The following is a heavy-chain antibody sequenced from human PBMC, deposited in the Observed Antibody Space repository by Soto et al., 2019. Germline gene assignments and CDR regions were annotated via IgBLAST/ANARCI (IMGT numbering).Heavy chain of an antibody. CDR3: ARDRCTNGVCYAPCDY. J-gene: IGHJ4*02. CDR1: GFTFSTYA. V-gene: IGHV3-64*01. Sequence: PGGSLRLSCATYGFTFSTYAMHWVRQAPGKGLEYVSAISSNGRSTYYANSVKGRFTISRDNSKNTLYLQMDSLRAEDMAVYYCARDRCTNGVCYAPCDYWGQGTLVTVSS. CDR2: ISSNGRST. D-gene: IGHD2-8*01.